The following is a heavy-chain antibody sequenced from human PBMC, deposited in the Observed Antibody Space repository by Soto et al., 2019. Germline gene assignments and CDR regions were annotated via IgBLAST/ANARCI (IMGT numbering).Heavy chain of an antibody. J-gene: IGHJ4*02. CDR2: INPSGGST. Sequence: QVQLVQSGAEVKKPGASVKVSCKASGYTFTSYYMHWVRQAPGQGLEWMGIINPSGGSTSYAQKFQGRVTMTRATSTSTVYMALSSLRSEDTAVYYCAREAKYCSGGSCYQAHDYWGQGTLVTVSS. D-gene: IGHD2-15*01. V-gene: IGHV1-46*01. CDR1: GYTFTSYY. CDR3: AREAKYCSGGSCYQAHDY.